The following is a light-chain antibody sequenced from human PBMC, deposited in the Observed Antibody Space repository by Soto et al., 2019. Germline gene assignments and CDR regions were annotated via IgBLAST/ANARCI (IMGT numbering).Light chain of an antibody. CDR3: HQFYRTPYT. CDR2: WAS. V-gene: IGKV4-1*01. CDR1: QNILYSSNNNNY. J-gene: IGKJ2*01. Sequence: DIVMTQSPDSLAVSLGERATINCKSSQNILYSSNNNNYLAWYQQKPGQPPRLLIYWASTREFGVPDRFSGRGCGTDFTLTISSLQAEDVAVYYCHQFYRTPYTFGQGTKLEIK.